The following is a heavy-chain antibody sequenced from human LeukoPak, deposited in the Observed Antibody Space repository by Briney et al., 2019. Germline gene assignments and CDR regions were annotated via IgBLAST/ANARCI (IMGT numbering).Heavy chain of an antibody. CDR2: IRYDGSNK. Sequence: GGSLRLSCAASAFTFSSYGMHWVRQAPGKGLEWVAFIRYDGSNKYYADSVKGRFTISRDNSKNTLYLQMNSLRAEDTAVYYCVPPPIAATGNWGQGTLVTVSS. J-gene: IGHJ4*02. CDR3: VPPPIAATGN. V-gene: IGHV3-30*02. D-gene: IGHD6-13*01. CDR1: AFTFSSYG.